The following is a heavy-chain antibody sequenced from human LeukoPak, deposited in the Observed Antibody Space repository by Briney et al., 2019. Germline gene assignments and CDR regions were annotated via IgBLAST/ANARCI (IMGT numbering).Heavy chain of an antibody. D-gene: IGHD6-25*01. CDR1: GSTFSSYA. V-gene: IGHV3-30-3*01. CDR2: ISYDGSNK. CDR3: ARDLQRSSRGYYHYGMDV. Sequence: GGSLRLSCAASGSTFSSYAMHWVRQAPGKGLEWVAVISYDGSNKYYADSVKGRFTISRDNSKNTLYLQMNSLRAEDTAVYYCARDLQRSSRGYYHYGMDVWGQGTTVTVSS. J-gene: IGHJ6*02.